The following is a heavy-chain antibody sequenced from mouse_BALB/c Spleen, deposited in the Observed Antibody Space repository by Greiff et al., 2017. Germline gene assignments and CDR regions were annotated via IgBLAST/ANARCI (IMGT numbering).Heavy chain of an antibody. CDR3: NASPGLYYYAMDY. J-gene: IGHJ4*01. Sequence: EVKLVESGAELVRSGASVKLSCTASGFNIKDYYMHWVKQRPEQGLEWIGWIDPENGDTEYAPKFQGKATMTADTSSNTAYLQLSSLTSEDTAVYYCNASPGLYYYAMDYWGQGTSVTVSS. V-gene: IGHV14-4*02. CDR1: GFNIKDYY. D-gene: IGHD1-1*01. CDR2: IDPENGDT.